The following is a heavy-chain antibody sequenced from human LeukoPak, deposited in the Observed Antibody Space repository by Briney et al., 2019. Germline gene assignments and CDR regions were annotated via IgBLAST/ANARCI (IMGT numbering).Heavy chain of an antibody. V-gene: IGHV1-18*01. J-gene: IGHJ6*02. CDR2: ISAYNGNT. CDR1: GYTFTSYG. Sequence: ASVKVSCKASGYTFTSYGISWVRQAPGQGLEGMGWISAYNGNTNYAQKLQGRVTMTTDTSTSTAYMELRSLRSDDTAVYYCARDRWYYYGSGSYSEGPRYYYGMDVWGQGTTVTVSS. D-gene: IGHD3-10*01. CDR3: ARDRWYYYGSGSYSEGPRYYYGMDV.